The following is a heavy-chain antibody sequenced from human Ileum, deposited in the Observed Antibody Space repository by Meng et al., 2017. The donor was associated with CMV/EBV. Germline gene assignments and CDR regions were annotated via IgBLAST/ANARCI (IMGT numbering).Heavy chain of an antibody. CDR1: RFTLSSYA. V-gene: IGHV3-23*01. CDR2: INGGGGT. CDR3: ATRGLGYSSGY. D-gene: IGHD6-25*01. J-gene: IGHJ4*02. Sequence: LSCSSSRFTLSSYAMAWVRQAPGKGLEWFSAINGGGGTDYADSVRVRFTISIDSSKNTLYLQMNSLRAEDTAIYYCATRGLGYSSGYWGQGTLVTVSS.